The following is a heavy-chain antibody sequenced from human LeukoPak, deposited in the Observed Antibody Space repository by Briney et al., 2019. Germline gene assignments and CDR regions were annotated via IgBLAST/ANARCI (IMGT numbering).Heavy chain of an antibody. D-gene: IGHD3-10*01. CDR2: ISGSGGST. J-gene: IGHJ4*02. Sequence: PGGSLRLSCAASGFTFSSYGMSWVRQAPGKGLEWVSAISGSGGSTYYADSVKGRFTISRDNSKNTLYLQMNSLRAEDTAVYYCAKDEWFGFHYFDYWGQGTLVTVSS. V-gene: IGHV3-23*01. CDR1: GFTFSSYG. CDR3: AKDEWFGFHYFDY.